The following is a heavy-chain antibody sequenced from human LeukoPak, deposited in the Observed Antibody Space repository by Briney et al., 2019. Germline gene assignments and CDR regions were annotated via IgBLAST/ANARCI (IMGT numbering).Heavy chain of an antibody. V-gene: IGHV3-30-3*01. CDR2: ISYDGSNK. CDR1: GFTFSSYA. J-gene: IGHJ5*02. Sequence: GGSLRLSCAASGFTFSSYAMHWVRQAPGKGLEWVAVISYDGSNKYYADSVKGRFTISRDNSKNTLYLQMNSLRAEDTAVYYCARTAQQLVLVHWFDPWGQGTLVTVSS. D-gene: IGHD6-13*01. CDR3: ARTAQQLVLVHWFDP.